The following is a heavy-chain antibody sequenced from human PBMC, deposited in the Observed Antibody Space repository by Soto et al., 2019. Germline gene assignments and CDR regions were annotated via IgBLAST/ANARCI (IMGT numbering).Heavy chain of an antibody. J-gene: IGHJ6*02. V-gene: IGHV4-30-4*01. D-gene: IGHD5-18*01. Sequence: PSETLSLTCTVSGGSISSGDYYWSWIRQPPWKGLEWIGYIYYSGSTYYNPSLKSRVTISVDTSKNQFSLKLSSVTAADTAVYYCARELNVDTAMVRFLPGGMDVWGQGTTVTASS. CDR3: ARELNVDTAMVRFLPGGMDV. CDR2: IYYSGST. CDR1: GGSISSGDYY.